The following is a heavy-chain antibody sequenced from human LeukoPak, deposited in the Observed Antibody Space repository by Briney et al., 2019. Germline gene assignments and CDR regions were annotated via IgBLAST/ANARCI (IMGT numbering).Heavy chain of an antibody. D-gene: IGHD6-19*01. J-gene: IGHJ4*02. V-gene: IGHV3-23*01. Sequence: PGGSLRLSCAASGFTFSSYAMSWVRQAPGKGLEWVSANSGSGGSTYYADSVKGRFTISRDNSKNTLYLQMTSLRAEDTAVYYCAKDLPRIAVAGTYDYWGQGTLVTVSS. CDR3: AKDLPRIAVAGTYDY. CDR2: NSGSGGST. CDR1: GFTFSSYA.